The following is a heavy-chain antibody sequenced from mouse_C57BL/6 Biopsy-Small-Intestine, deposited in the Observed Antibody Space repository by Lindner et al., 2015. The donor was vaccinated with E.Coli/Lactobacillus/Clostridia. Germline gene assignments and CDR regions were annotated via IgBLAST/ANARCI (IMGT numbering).Heavy chain of an antibody. J-gene: IGHJ4*01. V-gene: IGHV5-4*01. CDR3: ARVSPYDANAMDY. D-gene: IGHD2-12*01. Sequence: EVQLQESGGGLVKPGGSLKLSCAASGFTFSTYAMSWVRQTPEKRLEWVATISDVGTYTFYPDNIKGRFTISRDNAENNLYLQMSHLKSEDTAMYYCARVSPYDANAMDYWGQGTSVTVSS. CDR1: GFTFSTYA. CDR2: ISDVGTYT.